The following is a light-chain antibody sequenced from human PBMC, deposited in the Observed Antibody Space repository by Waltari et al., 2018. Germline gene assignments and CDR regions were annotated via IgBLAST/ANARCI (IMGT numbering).Light chain of an antibody. CDR2: HAS. V-gene: IGKV3-20*01. CDR1: QSISKY. CDR3: QHYESLPVT. J-gene: IGKJ1*01. Sequence: SCRASQSISKYLAWYQQKPGQAPRLLIYHASRRAAGIPDRFSGSGSGTDFSLSISRLEPEDFAVYYCQHYESLPVTFGQGTKVEIK.